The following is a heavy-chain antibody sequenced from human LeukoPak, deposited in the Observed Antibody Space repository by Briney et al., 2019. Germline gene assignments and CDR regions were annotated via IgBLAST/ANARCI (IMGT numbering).Heavy chain of an antibody. CDR2: INPNSGDT. Sequence: RASVKVSFKASGYTFSGYYMHWVRQAPGQGLEWMGWINPNSGDTNYAQKFQGRVTVTRDTSISTAYMELNRLRSDDTAVYYCARWGDAMVRGVPKGFDYWGQGTLVTVSS. V-gene: IGHV1-2*02. CDR3: ARWGDAMVRGVPKGFDY. D-gene: IGHD3-10*01. J-gene: IGHJ4*02. CDR1: GYTFSGYY.